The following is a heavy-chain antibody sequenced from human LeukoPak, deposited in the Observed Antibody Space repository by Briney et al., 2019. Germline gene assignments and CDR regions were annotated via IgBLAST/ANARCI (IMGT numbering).Heavy chain of an antibody. CDR1: GFTFSSYW. CDR2: VTGDGSGA. V-gene: IGHV3-74*01. Sequence: GGSLRLSCAASGFTFSSYWMHWVRQAPGKGLVWVSYVTGDGSGAGYADSVKGRFTISRDNAKNTWYLQMNSLRAEDTAVYYCTRDASGTYPLDYWGQGTLVAVSS. J-gene: IGHJ4*02. CDR3: TRDASGTYPLDY. D-gene: IGHD3-10*01.